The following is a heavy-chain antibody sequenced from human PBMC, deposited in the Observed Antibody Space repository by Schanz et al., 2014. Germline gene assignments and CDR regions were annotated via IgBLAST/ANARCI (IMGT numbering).Heavy chain of an antibody. V-gene: IGHV3-23*01. CDR3: VSQTGSPNY. Sequence: EVQLLESGGGLVQPGGSLRLSCAASGFTFSAYAMTWVRQIPGKGLEWVSAISASGGTTYYADSVKGRFTISRDNSKNTVYLQMNSLRVEDTAVYFCVSQTGSPNYWGQGTLXTVSS. J-gene: IGHJ4*02. CDR1: GFTFSAYA. D-gene: IGHD6-13*01. CDR2: ISASGGTT.